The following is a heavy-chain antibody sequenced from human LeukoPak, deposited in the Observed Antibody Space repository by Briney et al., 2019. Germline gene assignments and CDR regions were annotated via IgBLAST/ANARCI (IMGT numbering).Heavy chain of an antibody. D-gene: IGHD1-26*01. Sequence: PGGSLRLSCAASGFTFSSYEMNWVRQAPGKGLEWISYISSSGSTIYYADSVKGRFTISRDNAKNSLYLQMNSLRAEDTAVYYCARDPPTSFIVGPTNYFDYWGQGTLVTVSS. CDR1: GFTFSSYE. CDR3: ARDPPTSFIVGPTNYFDY. CDR2: ISSSGSTI. J-gene: IGHJ4*02. V-gene: IGHV3-48*03.